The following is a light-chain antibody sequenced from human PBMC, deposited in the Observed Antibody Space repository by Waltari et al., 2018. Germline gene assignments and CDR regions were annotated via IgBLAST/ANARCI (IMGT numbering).Light chain of an antibody. J-gene: IGLJ3*02. V-gene: IGLV4-69*01. CDR2: VNSDGSH. CDR3: QTGGHGTWV. Sequence: HLVLTQSPSPTASLGASIKLTCTLSSGPSNTLITWPQQHQPEKGPRYLMKVNSDGSHSRGDGIPDRFSGSSSGAERYLTSSSLQSEDEADYYCQTGGHGTWVFGGGTKLTVL. CDR1: SGPSNTL.